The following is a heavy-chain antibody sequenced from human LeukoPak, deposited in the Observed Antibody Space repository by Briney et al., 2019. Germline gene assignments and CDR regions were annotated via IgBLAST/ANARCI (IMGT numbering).Heavy chain of an antibody. D-gene: IGHD3-10*01. CDR2: ISSNGGST. J-gene: IGHJ4*02. CDR3: VKDGSGSYYTYYFDY. V-gene: IGHV3-64D*06. Sequence: PGGSLRLSCSASGFTFSRYAMHWVRQAPGKGLEHVSAISSNGGSTYYADSVKGRFTISRDKSKNTLYLQMSSLRAEDTAVYYCVKDGSGSYYTYYFDYWGQGTLVTVSS. CDR1: GFTFSRYA.